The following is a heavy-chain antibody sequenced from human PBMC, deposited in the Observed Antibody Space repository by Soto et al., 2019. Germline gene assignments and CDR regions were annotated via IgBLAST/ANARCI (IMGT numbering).Heavy chain of an antibody. Sequence: SETLSLTCGLSRNSFSNDLWWSWVRQPPGKGLEWFGDINHSGSTNYSPSLKGRITISIDKSQNQFSLKLNSVTAADTAVYYCARGDPDAWELLKYWGQG. J-gene: IGHJ4*02. CDR2: INHSGST. D-gene: IGHD1-26*01. CDR1: RNSFSNDLW. V-gene: IGHV4-4*02. CDR3: ARGDPDAWELLKY.